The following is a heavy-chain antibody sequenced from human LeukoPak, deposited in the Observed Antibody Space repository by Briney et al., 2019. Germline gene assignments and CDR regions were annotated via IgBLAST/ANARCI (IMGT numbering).Heavy chain of an antibody. D-gene: IGHD6-19*01. Sequence: SETPSLTCTVSDDSISTYYWSWIRQPPGKGLEWIGYIYYSGSTNYNPSLKSRVTISIDTSKKQLSLKLSSVTAADTALYYCARAKKAVAGFFDYWGQGTLVTVSS. CDR2: IYYSGST. J-gene: IGHJ4*02. CDR3: ARAKKAVAGFFDY. V-gene: IGHV4-59*01. CDR1: DDSISTYY.